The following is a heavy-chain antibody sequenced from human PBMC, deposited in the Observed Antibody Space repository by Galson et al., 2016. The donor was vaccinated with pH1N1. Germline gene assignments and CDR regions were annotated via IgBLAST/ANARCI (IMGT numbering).Heavy chain of an antibody. D-gene: IGHD5-18*01. V-gene: IGHV3-9*01. CDR3: AKVRGYSYGPFEY. Sequence: WVRQAPGKGLEWVSGISWNSGSIGYADSVKGRFTISRDNAKNSLYLQMNSLRAEDTALYYCAKVRGYSYGPFEYWGQGPLVTVSS. CDR2: ISWNSGSI. J-gene: IGHJ4*02.